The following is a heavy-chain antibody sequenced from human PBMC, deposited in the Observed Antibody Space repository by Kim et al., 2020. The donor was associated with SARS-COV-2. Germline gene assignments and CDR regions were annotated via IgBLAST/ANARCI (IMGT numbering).Heavy chain of an antibody. CDR3: AKDLDGYNYGVFWGFDY. Sequence: GGSLRLSCAASGFTFSSYAMHWVRQAPGKGLEWVAVIWYDGSNKYYADSVKGRFTISRDNSKNTLYLQMNSLRAEDTAVYYCAKDLDGYNYGVFWGFDYWGQGTLVTVSS. J-gene: IGHJ4*02. CDR1: GFTFSSYA. CDR2: IWYDGSNK. D-gene: IGHD5-12*01. V-gene: IGHV3-33*06.